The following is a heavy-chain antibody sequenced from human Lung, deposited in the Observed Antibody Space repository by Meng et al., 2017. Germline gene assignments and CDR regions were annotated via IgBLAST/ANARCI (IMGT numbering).Heavy chain of an antibody. CDR3: ARGPTTMAHDFDY. D-gene: IGHD4-11*01. J-gene: IGHJ4*02. CDR2: INHSGST. Sequence: HVQLQQWGAGLLNPSESLSLTCVVSGGSFSDYYWSWIRQPPGKGLEWIGEINHSGSTNYNPSLESRATISVDTSQNNLSLKLSSVTAADSAVYYCARGPTTMAHDFDYWGQGTLVTVSS. CDR1: GGSFSDYY. V-gene: IGHV4-34*01.